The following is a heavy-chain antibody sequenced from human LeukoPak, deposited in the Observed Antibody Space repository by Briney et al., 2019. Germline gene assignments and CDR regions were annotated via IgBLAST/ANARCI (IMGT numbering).Heavy chain of an antibody. V-gene: IGHV4-34*01. CDR2: IDHSGNT. CDR3: ARHSPGSRGVDY. CDR1: GGPFSGYY. D-gene: IGHD2-21*01. Sequence: SETLSLTCAVHGGPFSGYYWIWIRQPPGKGLEWIGEIDHSGNTQYNPSLKSRVTISIDTSKNQFSLYLTSVTAADTAMYYCARHSPGSRGVDYWGQETLVTVSS. J-gene: IGHJ4*02.